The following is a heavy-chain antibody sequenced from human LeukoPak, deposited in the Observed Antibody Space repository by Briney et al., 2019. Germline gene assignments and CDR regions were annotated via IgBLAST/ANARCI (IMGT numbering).Heavy chain of an antibody. CDR2: IIPMLGTV. J-gene: IGHJ6*02. V-gene: IGHV1-69*04. D-gene: IGHD1-26*01. CDR1: GGAFNNYA. Sequence: GASVKVSCKASGGAFNNYAFSWVRQAPGQGLEWMGRIIPMLGTVNYAQKFQGRVTIIADKFTSTAYMELSSLRSEDTAMYYCARDQKVGATPYFGMDVWGQGTTVTVSS. CDR3: ARDQKVGATPYFGMDV.